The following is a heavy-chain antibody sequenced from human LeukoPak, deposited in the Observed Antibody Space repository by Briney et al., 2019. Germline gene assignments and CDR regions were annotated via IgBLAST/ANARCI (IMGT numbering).Heavy chain of an antibody. CDR2: IYYSGST. Sequence: KPSETLSRTCTVSGGSLSSSSYYWGWIRQPPGKGLEWIGRIYYSGSTYYNPSLKSRATISVDTSKNQFSLKLSSVNAADTAVYYCASHRGYSYGYNYWGQGTLVTVSS. CDR1: GGSLSSSSYY. V-gene: IGHV4-39*01. J-gene: IGHJ4*02. CDR3: ASHRGYSYGYNY. D-gene: IGHD5-18*01.